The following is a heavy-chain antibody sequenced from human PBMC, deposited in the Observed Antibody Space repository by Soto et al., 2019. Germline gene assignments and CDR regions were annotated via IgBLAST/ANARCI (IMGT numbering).Heavy chain of an antibody. CDR2: ISYDGSNK. D-gene: IGHD5-18*01. V-gene: IGHV3-30*18. CDR3: AKDIVRYTYGACDY. CDR1: GFTFNTYG. Sequence: QVQLVESGGAVAQPGKSLRLSCAASGFTFNTYGMYWVRQAPGKGLEWVAAISYDGSNKYHADSVKGRFTISRDNSKNTLYLQMNSLRVEDTAVYYCAKDIVRYTYGACDYWGQGALVTVSS. J-gene: IGHJ4*02.